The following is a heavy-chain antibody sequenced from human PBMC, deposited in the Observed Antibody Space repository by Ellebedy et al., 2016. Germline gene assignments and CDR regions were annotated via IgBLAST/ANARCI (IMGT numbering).Heavy chain of an antibody. D-gene: IGHD3-9*01. CDR2: INPNSGNT. CDR3: ARGIGRGYDILTGYYIGDY. CDR1: GYTFTSYD. V-gene: IGHV1-8*01. J-gene: IGHJ4*02. Sequence: ASVKVSCKASGYTFTSYDINWVRQATGQGLEWMGWINPNSGNTGYAQKFQGRVTMTRNTSISTAYMELSSLRSEDTAVYYCARGIGRGYDILTGYYIGDYWGQGTLVTVSS.